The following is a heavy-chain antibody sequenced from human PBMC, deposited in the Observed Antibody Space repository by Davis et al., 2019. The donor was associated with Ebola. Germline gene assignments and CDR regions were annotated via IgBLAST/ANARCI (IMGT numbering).Heavy chain of an antibody. Sequence: ASVKVSCKASGYTFTSYGISWVRQAPGQGLEWMGWINPNSGGTNYAQKFQDRVTMTRDTAIGTAYMELSRLKSDDTAVYYCARDFCSSSSCALWPYYYYGMDVWGQGTTVTVSS. J-gene: IGHJ6*02. CDR1: GYTFTSYG. CDR2: INPNSGGT. V-gene: IGHV1-2*02. CDR3: ARDFCSSSSCALWPYYYYGMDV. D-gene: IGHD2-2*01.